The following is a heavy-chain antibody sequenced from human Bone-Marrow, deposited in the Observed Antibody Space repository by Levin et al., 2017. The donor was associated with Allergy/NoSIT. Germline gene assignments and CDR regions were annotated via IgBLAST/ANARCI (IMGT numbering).Heavy chain of an antibody. CDR1: GYRFSSDW. CDR3: ARQVTLAYSSGWYYVDY. V-gene: IGHV5-51*01. D-gene: IGHD6-19*01. CDR2: IYPGDSDT. J-gene: IGHJ4*02. Sequence: GESLKISCKGAGYRFSSDWIGWVRQMPGKGLEWMGMIYPGDSDTRYSPSFQGQVTISADKSISTVYLQWSSLKVSDTAMYYCARQVTLAYSSGWYYVDYWGQGTLVTVAS.